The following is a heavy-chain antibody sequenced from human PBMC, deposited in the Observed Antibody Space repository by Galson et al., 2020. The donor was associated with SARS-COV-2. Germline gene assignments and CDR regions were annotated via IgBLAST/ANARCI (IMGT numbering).Heavy chain of an antibody. J-gene: IGHJ6*02. CDR3: ARGKYSYGYSHQYYYYGMDV. CDR2: INHSGST. V-gene: IGHV4-34*01. Sequence: SETLSLTCAVYGGSFSGYYWSWIRQPPGKGLEWIGEINHSGSTNYNPSLKSRVTISVDTSKNQFSLKLSSVTAADTAVYYCARGKYSYGYSHQYYYYGMDVWGQGTTVTVSS. CDR1: GGSFSGYY. D-gene: IGHD5-18*01.